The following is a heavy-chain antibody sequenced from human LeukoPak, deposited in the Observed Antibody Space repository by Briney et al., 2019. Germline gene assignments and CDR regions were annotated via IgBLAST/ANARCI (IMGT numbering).Heavy chain of an antibody. Sequence: GGSLRLSCAAAGFTFSSCEMNWVRRAPGKGLEWVSYISSGSTIYYADSVKGRFTISRDNAKSSLYLQMNSLRAEDTAIYYCATVRRDYYNNIDYWGQGTLVTASS. V-gene: IGHV3-48*03. CDR2: ISSGSTI. CDR3: ATVRRDYYNNIDY. J-gene: IGHJ4*02. CDR1: GFTFSSCE. D-gene: IGHD5-24*01.